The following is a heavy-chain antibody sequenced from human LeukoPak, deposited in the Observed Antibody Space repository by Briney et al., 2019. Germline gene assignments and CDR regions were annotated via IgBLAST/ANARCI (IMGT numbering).Heavy chain of an antibody. CDR3: AKEPDVDTAMVTVDY. Sequence: GGSLRLSCAASGFTFSSYGMHWVRQAPGMGLEWVAVIWYDGSNKYYADSVKGRFTISRDNSKNTLYLQMNSLRAEDTAVYYCAKEPDVDTAMVTVDYWGQGTLVTVSS. CDR2: IWYDGSNK. J-gene: IGHJ4*02. D-gene: IGHD5-18*01. V-gene: IGHV3-33*06. CDR1: GFTFSSYG.